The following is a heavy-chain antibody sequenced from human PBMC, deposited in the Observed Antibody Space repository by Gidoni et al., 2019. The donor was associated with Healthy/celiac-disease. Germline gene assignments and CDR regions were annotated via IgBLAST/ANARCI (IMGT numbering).Heavy chain of an antibody. CDR1: VFTFSSYA. D-gene: IGHD3-10*01. J-gene: IGHJ4*02. Sequence: EVQLLESGGVLVQPGVSLRLSCAASVFTFSSYAMSWVRQAPGKGLEWVSAISGSGGSTYYADSVKGRFTISRDNTKNTLYLQMNSLRAEDTAVYYCAKGVHLWFGEYPYYFDYWGQGTLVTVSS. CDR3: AKGVHLWFGEYPYYFDY. V-gene: IGHV3-23*01. CDR2: ISGSGGST.